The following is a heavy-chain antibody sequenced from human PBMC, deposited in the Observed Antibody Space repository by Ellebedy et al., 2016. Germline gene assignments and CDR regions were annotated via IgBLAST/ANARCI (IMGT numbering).Heavy chain of an antibody. CDR1: GFTFSSYA. CDR3: AKVPYYDYVWGSPYYYAMDV. D-gene: IGHD3-16*01. V-gene: IGHV3-23*01. J-gene: IGHJ6*02. Sequence: GESLKISCAASGFTFSSYAMNWVRQAPGKGLEWVSGISGSGGSTYYADSVRGRFTISRDNSKNTLYLQMNSLRAEDTAVYYCAKVPYYDYVWGSPYYYAMDVWGQGTKVTVSS. CDR2: ISGSGGST.